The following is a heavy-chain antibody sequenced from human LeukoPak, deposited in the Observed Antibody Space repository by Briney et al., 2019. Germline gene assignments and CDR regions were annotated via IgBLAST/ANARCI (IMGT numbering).Heavy chain of an antibody. CDR1: GFTFSSYA. V-gene: IGHV3-23*01. CDR3: AKDRLVVVAATVSD. CDR2: ISGSGGST. D-gene: IGHD2-15*01. J-gene: IGHJ4*02. Sequence: PGGSLRLSCAASGFTFSSYAMSWVRQAPGKGLEWVSAISGSGGSTYYADSVKGRFTISRDNSKDTLYLRMNSLRAEDTAVYYCAKDRLVVVAATVSDWGQGTLVTVSS.